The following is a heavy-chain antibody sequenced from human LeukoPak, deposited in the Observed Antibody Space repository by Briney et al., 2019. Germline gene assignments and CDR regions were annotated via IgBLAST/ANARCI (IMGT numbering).Heavy chain of an antibody. CDR3: ARVGAVVYAFDI. Sequence: GGSLRPSCAASGFTFSSYWMHWVRQAPGKGLVWVSRINSDGSSTSYADFVKGRFTVSRDNAKNTLYLQMNSLRAEDTAVYYCARVGAVVYAFDIWGQGTMVTVSS. J-gene: IGHJ3*02. V-gene: IGHV3-74*01. CDR1: GFTFSSYW. D-gene: IGHD2-15*01. CDR2: INSDGSST.